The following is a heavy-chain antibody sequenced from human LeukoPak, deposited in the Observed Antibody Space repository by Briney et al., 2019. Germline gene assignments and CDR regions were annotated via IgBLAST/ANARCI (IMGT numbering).Heavy chain of an antibody. CDR2: INSDGSST. CDR1: GYTFTSYF. J-gene: IGHJ4*02. Sequence: ASVKVSCKASGYTFTSYFMHWVRQAPGKGLVWVSRINSDGSSTSYADSVKGRFTISRDNAKNTLYLQMNSLRAEDTAVYYCARARYGGNYYFDYWGQGTLVTVSS. V-gene: IGHV3-74*01. D-gene: IGHD4-23*01. CDR3: ARARYGGNYYFDY.